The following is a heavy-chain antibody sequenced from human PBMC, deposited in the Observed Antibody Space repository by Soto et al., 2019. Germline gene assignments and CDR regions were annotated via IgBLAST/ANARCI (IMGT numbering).Heavy chain of an antibody. D-gene: IGHD6-13*01. CDR3: ARRGYGSRWHNVYIDV. CDR1: GFTFSNYE. CDR2: ISNNGAHT. J-gene: IGHJ6*03. Sequence: EAQLVESGGGLVQPGGSLRLSCAASGFTFSNYEMHWVRQAPGKGLDYVSGISNNGAHTDYAKSVKGRFTISRDNSENTLYLQMGSLRAADMALYYCARRGYGSRWHNVYIDVWGKGTTVTVS. V-gene: IGHV3-64*01.